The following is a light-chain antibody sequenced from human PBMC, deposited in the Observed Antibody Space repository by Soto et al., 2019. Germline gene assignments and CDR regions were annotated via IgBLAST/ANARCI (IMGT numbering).Light chain of an antibody. CDR2: DAS. J-gene: IGKJ5*01. CDR3: QHYGSSPPVT. CDR1: QSVSSY. Sequence: IVLTQSPATLSLSPGERATLSCRASQSVSSYLAWYQQKPGQAPRLLIYDASNRATGIPARFSGSGSGTDFTLTISSLEPEDFAVYFCQHYGSSPPVTFGQGTDWRL. V-gene: IGKV3-11*01.